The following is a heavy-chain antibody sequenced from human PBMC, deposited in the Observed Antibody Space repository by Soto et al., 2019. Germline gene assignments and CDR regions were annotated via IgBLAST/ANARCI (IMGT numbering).Heavy chain of an antibody. CDR2: ISWNSGSI. CDR1: GFTFDDYA. J-gene: IGHJ4*02. V-gene: IGHV3-9*01. D-gene: IGHD2-15*01. Sequence: EVQLVESGGGLAQPGRSLRLSCAASGFTFDDYAMHWVRQAPGKGLEWVSGISWNSGSIGYADSVKGRFTISRDNAKNSLYLQMNSLRAEDTTLYYCAKYTGGYCSGGSCYGPFDYWGQGTLVTVSS. CDR3: AKYTGGYCSGGSCYGPFDY.